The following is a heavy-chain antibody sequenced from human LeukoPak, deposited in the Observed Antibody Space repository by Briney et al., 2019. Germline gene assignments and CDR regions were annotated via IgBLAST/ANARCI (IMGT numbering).Heavy chain of an antibody. CDR1: GGSFSGYY. V-gene: IGHV4-34*01. CDR2: INHSGST. Sequence: PSETLSLTCAVSGGSFSGYYWSWIRQPPGKGLEWIGEINHSGSTNYNPSPMSLVTISVDTSKNQFSLKLSSVPAADTAVYYCARGEISVGGFDYWGQGTLVTVSS. D-gene: IGHD3-16*01. J-gene: IGHJ4*02. CDR3: ARGEISVGGFDY.